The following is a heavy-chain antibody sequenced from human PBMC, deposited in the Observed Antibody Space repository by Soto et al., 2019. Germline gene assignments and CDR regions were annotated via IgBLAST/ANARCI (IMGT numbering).Heavy chain of an antibody. J-gene: IGHJ3*02. D-gene: IGHD2-2*01. CDR1: SGSISSSNW. Sequence: QVQLQESGPGLVKPSGTLSLTCAVSSGSISSSNWWSWVRQPPGKGLEWIGEIYHSGSTNYNPSLKSRVTISVDKSKNQFSLKLSSVTAADTAVYYCARDIPEENCSSTSCYVAFDIWGQGTMVTVSS. CDR3: ARDIPEENCSSTSCYVAFDI. CDR2: IYHSGST. V-gene: IGHV4-4*02.